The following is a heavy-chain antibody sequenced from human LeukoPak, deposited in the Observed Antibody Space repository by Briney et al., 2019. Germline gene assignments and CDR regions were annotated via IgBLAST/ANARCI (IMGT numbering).Heavy chain of an antibody. D-gene: IGHD2-2*02. CDR3: ARDTEYQLLYTAYYYYMDV. J-gene: IGHJ6*03. Sequence: SLXGAGXGGSFSGXYWXXXRXXXXXXXXXIGXXXTSGSTNYNPSLKSRVTMSVDTSKNQFSLKLSSVTAADTAVYYCARDTEYQLLYTAYYYYMDVWGKGTTVTVSS. CDR2: XXTSGST. CDR1: GGSFSGXY. V-gene: IGHV4-4*07.